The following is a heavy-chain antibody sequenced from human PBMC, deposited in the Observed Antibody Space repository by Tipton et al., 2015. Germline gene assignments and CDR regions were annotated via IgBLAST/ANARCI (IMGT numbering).Heavy chain of an antibody. J-gene: IGHJ6*02. Sequence: TLSLTCTVSGGSVSSGRYYWSWIRQTPGKGLEWIGYIYYSGTTNYNSALTSRVTISVDTSKNQFSLKLTSVTAADTAVYYCARDYYDGNSGGHYYYGTDIWGQGTTVTVSS. CDR3: ARDYYDGNSGGHYYYGTDI. D-gene: IGHD4-23*01. V-gene: IGHV4-61*01. CDR1: GGSVSSGRYY. CDR2: IYYSGTT.